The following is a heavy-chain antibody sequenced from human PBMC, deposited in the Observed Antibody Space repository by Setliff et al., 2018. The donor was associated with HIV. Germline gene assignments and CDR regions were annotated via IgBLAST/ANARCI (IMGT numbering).Heavy chain of an antibody. CDR2: IYTSGST. CDR1: GGSINDGY. CDR3: AGDATSEGYMDV. J-gene: IGHJ6*03. Sequence: SETLSLTCTVSGGSINDGYWSWIRQPPGKGLEWIGYIYTSGSTNYNPSLKSRVTISVDTSENQFSLKLTSVTAADTAMYFCAGDATSEGYMDVWGKGTTVTVSS. V-gene: IGHV4-4*08.